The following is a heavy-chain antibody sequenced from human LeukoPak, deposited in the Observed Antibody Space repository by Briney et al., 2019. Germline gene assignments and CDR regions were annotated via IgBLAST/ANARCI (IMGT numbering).Heavy chain of an antibody. D-gene: IGHD3-10*01. V-gene: IGHV4-34*01. CDR2: INHSGST. J-gene: IGHJ4*02. CDR1: GGSFSGYY. CDR3: ARGRVTMVRGVIITWDY. Sequence: SEILSLTCAVYGGSFSGYYWSWIRQPPGKGLEWIGEINHSGSTNYNPSLKSRVTISVDTSKNQFSLKLSSVTAADTAVYYCARGRVTMVRGVIITWDYWGQGTLVTVSS.